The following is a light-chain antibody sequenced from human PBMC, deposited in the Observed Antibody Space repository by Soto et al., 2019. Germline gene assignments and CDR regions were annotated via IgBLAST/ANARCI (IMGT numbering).Light chain of an antibody. Sequence: EIVLTQSPGTLSLSPGERATLSCRASQSVSNNYLAWYQQKPGQAPRLLIYGASTRATGIPATFSGSGSGTEFTLTISSLQPEDFATYYCQQLNTFPITFGQGTRLEIK. CDR3: QQLNTFPIT. CDR1: QSVSNNY. J-gene: IGKJ5*01. CDR2: GAS. V-gene: IGKV3D-7*01.